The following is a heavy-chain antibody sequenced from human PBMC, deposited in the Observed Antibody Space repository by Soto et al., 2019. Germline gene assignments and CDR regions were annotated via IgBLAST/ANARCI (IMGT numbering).Heavy chain of an antibody. CDR1: GYTFINYY. J-gene: IGHJ3*02. Sequence: GASVKVSCKASGYTFINYYIHWVRQAPGQGLEWMGVINPNGGSTVYAQKFQGRVTLTRDTSTSTVYVELSSLSSDATPVYYRARVQSQPGVFDIWGQGTMVTVSS. CDR3: ARVQSQPGVFDI. CDR2: INPNGGST. D-gene: IGHD2-8*01. V-gene: IGHV1-46*03.